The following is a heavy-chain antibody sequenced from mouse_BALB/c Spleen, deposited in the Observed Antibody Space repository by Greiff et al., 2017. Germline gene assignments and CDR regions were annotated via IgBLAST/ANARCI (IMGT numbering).Heavy chain of an antibody. V-gene: IGHV1-37*01. CDR3: GRGDYYGSSYVPYFDY. J-gene: IGHJ2*01. D-gene: IGHD1-1*01. CDR1: GYSFTGYF. Sequence: EVKLVESGPELVKPGASVKISCKASGYSFTGYFMNWVKQSHGKSLEWIGRINPYNGDTFYNQKFKGKATLTVDKSSSTAHMELLSLTSEDSAVYYCGRGDYYGSSYVPYFDYWGQGTTLTVSS. CDR2: INPYNGDT.